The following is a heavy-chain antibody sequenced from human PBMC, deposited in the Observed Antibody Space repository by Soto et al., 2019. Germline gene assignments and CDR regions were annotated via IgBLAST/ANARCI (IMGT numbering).Heavy chain of an antibody. V-gene: IGHV1-18*01. D-gene: IGHD1-20*01. Sequence: ASVKVACKASGYTFTSYGISWVRQAPGQGLEWMGWISAYNGNTNYAQKLQGRVTMTTDKSTSTAYMELRSLRSEDTAVYYCASRPYNWNATHWFDPWGQGTLVTVSS. CDR2: ISAYNGNT. J-gene: IGHJ5*02. CDR3: ASRPYNWNATHWFDP. CDR1: GYTFTSYG.